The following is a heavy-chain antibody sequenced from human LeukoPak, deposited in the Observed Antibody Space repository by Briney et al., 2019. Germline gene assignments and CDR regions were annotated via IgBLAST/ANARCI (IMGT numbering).Heavy chain of an antibody. D-gene: IGHD6-6*01. CDR1: GGTFSSYA. V-gene: IGHV1-69*05. Sequence: VKVSFKAAGGTFSSYAINWVRQAPGQGLEWMGGIIPIFGTANYAQKFQGRVTITTDESTSTAYMELSSLRSEDTAFYYCAGSITAVGYYYYMDVWGKGTTVTVSS. J-gene: IGHJ6*03. CDR3: AGSITAVGYYYYMDV. CDR2: IIPIFGTA.